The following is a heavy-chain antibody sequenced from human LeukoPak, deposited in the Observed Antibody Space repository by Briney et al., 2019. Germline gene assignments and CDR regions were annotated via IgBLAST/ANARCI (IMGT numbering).Heavy chain of an antibody. CDR2: ISYDGSNK. CDR3: ARDLRPYDSSGYYLD. J-gene: IGHJ4*02. Sequence: QPGGSLRLSCAASGFTFSSYAMHWVRQAPGKGLVWVAIISYDGSNKYYADSVKGRFTISRDNSKNTLYLQINSLRAEDTAVYYCARDLRPYDSSGYYLDWGQGTLVTVSS. D-gene: IGHD3-22*01. V-gene: IGHV3-30-3*01. CDR1: GFTFSSYA.